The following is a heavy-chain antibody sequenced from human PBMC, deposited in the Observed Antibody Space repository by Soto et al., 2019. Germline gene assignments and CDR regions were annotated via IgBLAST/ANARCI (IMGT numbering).Heavy chain of an antibody. Sequence: SETLSLTCTVCGGSISSYYWSWIRQPPGKGREWIGYIYYSGSTNYNPSLKSRVTISVDTSKNQFSLKLTSVTAADTAVYFCTRGGFYYYDSSGYYDYWGQGALVTVSS. D-gene: IGHD3-22*01. CDR1: GGSISSYY. CDR2: IYYSGST. V-gene: IGHV4-59*01. CDR3: TRGGFYYYDSSGYYDY. J-gene: IGHJ4*02.